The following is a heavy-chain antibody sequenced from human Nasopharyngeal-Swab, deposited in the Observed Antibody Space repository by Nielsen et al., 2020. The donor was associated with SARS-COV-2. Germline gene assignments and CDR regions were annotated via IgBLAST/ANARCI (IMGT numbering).Heavy chain of an antibody. J-gene: IGHJ6*02. D-gene: IGHD3-22*01. CDR1: GGTFSSYA. Sequence: SVKVSCKASGGTFSSYAISWVRQAPGQGLEWMGGIIPIFGTANYAQKFQGRATITADESTSTAYMELSSLRSEDTAVYYCARSSGYDYGMDVWGQGTTVTVSS. CDR3: ARSSGYDYGMDV. CDR2: IIPIFGTA. V-gene: IGHV1-69*13.